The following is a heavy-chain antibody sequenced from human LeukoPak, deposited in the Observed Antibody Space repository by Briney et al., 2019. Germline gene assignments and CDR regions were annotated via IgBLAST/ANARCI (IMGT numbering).Heavy chain of an antibody. CDR3: ARDGFSDFWSGYYGY. V-gene: IGHV3-53*04. D-gene: IGHD3-3*01. CDR2: IYSGGST. CDR1: GFTVSSNY. J-gene: IGHJ4*02. Sequence: GGSLRLSCAASGFTVSSNYMSWVRQAPGKGLEWVSVIYSGGSTYYADSVKGRFTISRHNSKNTLYLQMNSLRAEDTAVYYCARDGFSDFWSGYYGYWGQGTLVTVSS.